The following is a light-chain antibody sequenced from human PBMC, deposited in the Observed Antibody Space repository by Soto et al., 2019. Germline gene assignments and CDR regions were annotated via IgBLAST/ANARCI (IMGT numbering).Light chain of an antibody. Sequence: QSVLTQPLSVSGSPGQSVTISCTGPTIDDGTSNYVSWYQQHPGKVPKLMIYDVSERPSGVPDRFSGSKSGNTASLTISGLQPEDEADYYCCSYAVTFYVFGTGTKLTVL. CDR1: TIDDGTSNY. V-gene: IGLV2-11*01. J-gene: IGLJ1*01. CDR3: CSYAVTFYV. CDR2: DVS.